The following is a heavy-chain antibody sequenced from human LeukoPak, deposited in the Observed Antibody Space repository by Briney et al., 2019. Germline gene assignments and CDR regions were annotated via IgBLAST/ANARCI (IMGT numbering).Heavy chain of an antibody. CDR3: ARVPITIFGVGPGDY. CDR2: ISAYKGNT. D-gene: IGHD3-3*01. J-gene: IGHJ4*02. CDR1: GYTFTSYV. Sequence: ASVKVSCKASGYTFTSYVISWVRQAPGQGLEWMGWISAYKGNTNYAQKLQGRVTMTTDTSTSTAYMELRSLRSDDTAVYYCARVPITIFGVGPGDYWGQGTLVTVSS. V-gene: IGHV1-18*01.